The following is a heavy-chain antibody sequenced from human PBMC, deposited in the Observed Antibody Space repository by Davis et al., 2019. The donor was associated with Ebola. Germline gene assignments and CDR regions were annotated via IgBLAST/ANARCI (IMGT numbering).Heavy chain of an antibody. V-gene: IGHV3-7*03. CDR2: MKQDGSEK. CDR3: ARDGARYYDFWSGYYTGGVWFDP. D-gene: IGHD3-3*01. CDR1: GFTFSSYW. J-gene: IGHJ5*02. Sequence: GESLKISCAASGFTFSSYWMSWVRQAPGKGLEWVANMKQDGSEKYYVDSVKGRFTISRDNVKNSLYLQMNSLRAADTAVYYCARDGARYYDFWSGYYTGGVWFDPWGQGTLVTVSS.